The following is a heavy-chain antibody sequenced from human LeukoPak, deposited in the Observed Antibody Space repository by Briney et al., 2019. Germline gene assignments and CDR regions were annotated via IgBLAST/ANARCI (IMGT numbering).Heavy chain of an antibody. CDR1: GGSFSGYY. Sequence: SGTLSLTCAVYGGSFSGYYWSWIRQPPGKGLEWIGEINHSGSTNYNPSLKSRVTISVDTSKNQFSLKLSSVTAADTAVYYCARGPGYSSGWYLIYFDYWGQGTLVTVSS. V-gene: IGHV4-34*01. CDR3: ARGPGYSSGWYLIYFDY. D-gene: IGHD6-19*01. CDR2: INHSGST. J-gene: IGHJ4*02.